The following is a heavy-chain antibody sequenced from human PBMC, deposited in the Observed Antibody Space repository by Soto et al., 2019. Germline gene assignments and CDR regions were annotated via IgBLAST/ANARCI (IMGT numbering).Heavy chain of an antibody. J-gene: IGHJ4*02. V-gene: IGHV1-58*02. CDR3: AAWYSSSWGHFDY. D-gene: IGHD6-13*01. Sequence: SVKVSCKASGYTFTSYDINWVRQARGQRLEWIGWIVVGSGNTNYAQKFQERVTITRDMSTSTAYMELSSLRSEDTAVYYCAAWYSSSWGHFDYWGQGTLVTVSS. CDR1: GYTFTSYD. CDR2: IVVGSGNT.